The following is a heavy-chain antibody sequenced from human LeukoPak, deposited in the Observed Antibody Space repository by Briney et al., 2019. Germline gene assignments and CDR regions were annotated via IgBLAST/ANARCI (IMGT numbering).Heavy chain of an antibody. CDR1: GGSISSSSYY. CDR3: ARHGPLGYCSSTSCYAFDI. D-gene: IGHD2-2*01. CDR2: IYYSGSA. J-gene: IGHJ3*02. V-gene: IGHV4-39*01. Sequence: PSETLSLTCTVSGGSISSSSYYWGWIRQPPGKGLEWIGSIYYSGSAYYNPSLKSRVSISVDTSKNQFSLKLRSVTAADTAVYYCARHGPLGYCSSTSCYAFDIWGQGTMVTVSS.